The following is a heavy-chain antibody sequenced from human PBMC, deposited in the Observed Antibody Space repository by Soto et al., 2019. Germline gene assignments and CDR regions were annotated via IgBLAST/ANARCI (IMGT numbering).Heavy chain of an antibody. V-gene: IGHV3-23*01. J-gene: IGHJ4*02. CDR2: LSGSGGSR. CDR1: GFTFSSSA. D-gene: IGHD6-19*01. Sequence: GGSLRLSCAASGFTFSSSAMSWVRQAPGKGLEWVSALSGSGGSRDYAVSVKARFTISRDNSKNTLCQQMNSLRAEDTAVYYCAKAPAFGPLYSSEPFDYWGQGTLVTVSS. CDR3: AKAPAFGPLYSSEPFDY.